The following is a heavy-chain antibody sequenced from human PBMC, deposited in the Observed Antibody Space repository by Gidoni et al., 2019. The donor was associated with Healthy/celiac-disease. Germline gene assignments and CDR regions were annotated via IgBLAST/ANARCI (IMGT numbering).Heavy chain of an antibody. CDR3: AKTGYGFEF. D-gene: IGHD5-12*01. J-gene: IGHJ4*02. V-gene: IGHV3-7*03. CDR2: IKADGSQK. CDR1: GFTFRPYW. Sequence: EVQLAVGGGGGVKPGDPRRLSGSAPGFTFRPYWMSWVRQAPGKGLEWVASIKADGSQKRYVDSVKGRFTLSRDNAKRSVFLQMRGLGAEDMATYYCAKTGYGFEFGGQGTLVTVSS.